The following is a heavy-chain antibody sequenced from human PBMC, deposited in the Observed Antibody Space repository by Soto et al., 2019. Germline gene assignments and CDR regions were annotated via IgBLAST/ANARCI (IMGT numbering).Heavy chain of an antibody. CDR2: ISAYNGNT. CDR3: AMDRSGDDFPRLLYMDV. CDR1: GYTFTSYG. J-gene: IGHJ6*03. D-gene: IGHD2-21*02. V-gene: IGHV1-18*01. Sequence: QVQLVQSGAEVKKPGASVKVSCKASGYTFTSYGISWVRQAPGPGLEWMGWISAYNGNTNYAQKLQGRVTMTTDTSTSTAYMELRSLRSDDTAVYYCAMDRSGDDFPRLLYMDVWGKGTTVTVSS.